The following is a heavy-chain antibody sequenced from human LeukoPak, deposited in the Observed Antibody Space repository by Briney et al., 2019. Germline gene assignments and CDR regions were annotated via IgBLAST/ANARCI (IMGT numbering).Heavy chain of an antibody. CDR2: MNPNSGNT. D-gene: IGHD3-3*01. Sequence: ASVKVSCKASGYTFTSYDINWVRQATGQGLEWMGWMNPNSGNTGYAQKFQGRVTMTRNTSISTAYMELSSLRSEDTAVYFRATIKQDFWSGYNRAFGYWGQGTQVTVSS. CDR3: ATIKQDFWSGYNRAFGY. CDR1: GYTFTSYD. V-gene: IGHV1-8*01. J-gene: IGHJ4*02.